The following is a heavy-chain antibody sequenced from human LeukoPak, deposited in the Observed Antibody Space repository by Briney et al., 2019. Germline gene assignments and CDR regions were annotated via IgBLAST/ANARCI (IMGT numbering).Heavy chain of an antibody. V-gene: IGHV4-59*01. CDR1: GGSISSYY. J-gene: IGHJ4*02. CDR2: IYYSGST. Sequence: SETLSLTCTVSGGSISSYYWSWIRQPPGRGLEWIGYIYYSGSTNYNPSLKSRVTISVDTSKNQFSLKLSSVTAADTAVYYCARDLGSSWYYFDYWGQGTLVTVSS. D-gene: IGHD6-13*01. CDR3: ARDLGSSWYYFDY.